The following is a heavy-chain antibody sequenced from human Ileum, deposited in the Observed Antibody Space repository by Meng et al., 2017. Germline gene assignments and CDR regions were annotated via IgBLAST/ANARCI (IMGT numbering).Heavy chain of an antibody. CDR3: ARYYYESSAPTGRWFDP. J-gene: IGHJ5*02. V-gene: IGHV4-34*01. Sequence: QVQLQQWGAGLLKPSETLALTCVVYGGSFSANYWTWIRQPPGKGLEWIGEINHSGSTNYKPSLKSRVTISVDTSKKQFSLKLTSVTAADTAVYYCARYYYESSAPTGRWFDPWGQGTLVTVSS. CDR2: INHSGST. D-gene: IGHD3-22*01. CDR1: GGSFSANY.